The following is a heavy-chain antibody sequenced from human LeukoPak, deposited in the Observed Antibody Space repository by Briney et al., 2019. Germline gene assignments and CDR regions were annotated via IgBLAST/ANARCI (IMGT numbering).Heavy chain of an antibody. J-gene: IGHJ6*02. CDR2: IIPIFGTA. CDR1: GGTFSSYA. CDR3: ARWNGYYYYGMDV. D-gene: IGHD1-1*01. Sequence: ASVKVSCKASGGTFSSYAISWVRQAPGQGLEWMGGIIPIFGTANYAQKFQGRVTIPADESTSTAYMELSSLRSEDTAVYYCARWNGYYYYGMDVWGQGTTVTVSS. V-gene: IGHV1-69*01.